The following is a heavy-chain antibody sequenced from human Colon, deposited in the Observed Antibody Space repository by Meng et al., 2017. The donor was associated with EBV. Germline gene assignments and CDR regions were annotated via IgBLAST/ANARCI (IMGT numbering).Heavy chain of an antibody. CDR3: ATALY. V-gene: IGHV3-23*04. J-gene: IGHJ4*02. Sequence: EVQLVESXXXXVXXGGSLRLSCAASGFTFSSSALSWARQAPGRGLEWVSTISGSGLSTYYADSVKGRFTISRDNSKNTLYLQMNSLRAEDTALYYCATALYWGQGTLVTVSS. D-gene: IGHD2-15*01. CDR2: ISGSGLST. CDR1: GFTFSSSA.